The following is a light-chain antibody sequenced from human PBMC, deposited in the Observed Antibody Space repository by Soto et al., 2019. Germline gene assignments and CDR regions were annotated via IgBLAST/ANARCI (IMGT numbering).Light chain of an antibody. J-gene: IGKJ2*02. CDR3: QQYNGYSGT. CDR2: KAS. V-gene: IGKV1-5*03. Sequence: DTQMTQYPSTMSASVGDRVTITCRASQSINSWLVWYQQKPGKAPKLLIYKASNLESGVPSRFSGSASGTEFTLTISSLQPDDLATYYCQQYNGYSGTFGQGTKLEIK. CDR1: QSINSW.